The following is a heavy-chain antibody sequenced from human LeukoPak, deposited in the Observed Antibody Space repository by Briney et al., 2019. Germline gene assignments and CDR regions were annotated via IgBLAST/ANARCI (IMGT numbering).Heavy chain of an antibody. V-gene: IGHV3-23*01. Sequence: GGSLRLSCAASGFTFSSYAMTWVRQAPGKGPEWVSGISGSGDRTYYTDSVKGRFTISRDNSKNTLDLQMNSLRAEDTAVYYCAKRDDNDYYTGLHVFDIWGQGTMVSVSS. CDR2: ISGSGDRT. CDR1: GFTFSSYA. D-gene: IGHD3-3*01. J-gene: IGHJ3*02. CDR3: AKRDDNDYYTGLHVFDI.